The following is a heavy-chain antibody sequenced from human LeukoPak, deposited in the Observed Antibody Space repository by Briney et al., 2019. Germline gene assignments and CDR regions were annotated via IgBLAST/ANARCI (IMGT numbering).Heavy chain of an antibody. CDR1: GYIFTSYG. Sequence: SVKVSCKASGYIFTSYGISWVRQAPGQGLEWMGGIIPIFGTASYAQKFQGRVTMTRDMSTSTVYMELSSLRSEDTAVYYCARARLGLAFDIWGQGTMVTVSS. J-gene: IGHJ3*02. CDR2: IIPIFGTA. V-gene: IGHV1-69*05. D-gene: IGHD3-16*01. CDR3: ARARLGLAFDI.